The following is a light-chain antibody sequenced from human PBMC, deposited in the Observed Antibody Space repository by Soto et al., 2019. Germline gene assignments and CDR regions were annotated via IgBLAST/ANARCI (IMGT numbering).Light chain of an antibody. J-gene: IGKJ5*01. CDR3: QQRSNWPPIT. Sequence: EVVLTQSPATLSLSPGDRAALSCKASQSVHNFLACYQQKPGQAPRLLIYGASNRAAGIPARLSGSGSGTDFTLPINSLEPEDFAVYYCQQRSNWPPITFGQGTRLEIK. CDR2: GAS. V-gene: IGKV3-11*01. CDR1: QSVHNF.